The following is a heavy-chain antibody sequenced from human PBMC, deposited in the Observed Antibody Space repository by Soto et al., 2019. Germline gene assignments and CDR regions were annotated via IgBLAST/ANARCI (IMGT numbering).Heavy chain of an antibody. Sequence: GSSVKVSCKASGGTFSSYAISWVRQAPGQGLEWMGGIIPIFGTANYAQKFQGRVTITADESTSTAYMELSSLRSEDTAVYYCARSRSRWLQSYFDYWGQGTLVTVSS. D-gene: IGHD6-13*01. CDR1: GGTFSSYA. V-gene: IGHV1-69*13. CDR3: ARSRSRWLQSYFDY. J-gene: IGHJ4*02. CDR2: IIPIFGTA.